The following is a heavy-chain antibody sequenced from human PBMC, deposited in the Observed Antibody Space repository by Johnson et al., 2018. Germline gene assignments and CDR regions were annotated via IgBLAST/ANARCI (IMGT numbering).Heavy chain of an antibody. J-gene: IGHJ1*01. CDR2: IIPILGIA. CDR1: GGTFSSYT. Sequence: QVQLVQSGAEVKKXGSSXKVXCKASGGTFSSYTISWVRQAPGQGLEWMGRIIPILGIANYAQKFQGRVTITADESTSTAYMGLSSLRSEDTAVYYCARVYYDSSGVPEYFQHWGQGTLVTVSS. D-gene: IGHD3-22*01. CDR3: ARVYYDSSGVPEYFQH. V-gene: IGHV1-69*04.